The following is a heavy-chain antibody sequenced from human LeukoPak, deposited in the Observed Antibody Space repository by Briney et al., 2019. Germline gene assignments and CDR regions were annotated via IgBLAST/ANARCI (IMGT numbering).Heavy chain of an antibody. CDR2: ISSGGDIM. J-gene: IGHJ4*02. CDR1: GLRFSDYY. Sequence: GGSLRLSCAASGLRFSDYYVSWIRQAPGKGLQWVSYISSGGDIMHYADSVKGRFTSSRDNSKSTLYLQMNSLRVEDTALYYCAKDRAYGQFLWGNDYWGQGTLVTVSP. V-gene: IGHV3-11*04. D-gene: IGHD2-21*01. CDR3: AKDRAYGQFLWGNDY.